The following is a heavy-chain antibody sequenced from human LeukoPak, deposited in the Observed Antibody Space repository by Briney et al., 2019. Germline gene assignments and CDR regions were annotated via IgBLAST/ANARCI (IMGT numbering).Heavy chain of an antibody. V-gene: IGHV3-9*01. CDR2: ISWNSGSI. Sequence: PGGSLRLSCAASGFTFDDYAMHWVRQAPGKGLEWVSGISWNSGSIGYADSVKGRFTVSRDNAKDSLYLQMSSLRVDDTAVYYCARIGFTGSPVFDLWGQGTLVTVSS. CDR3: ARIGFTGSPVFDL. CDR1: GFTFDDYA. D-gene: IGHD2-2*03. J-gene: IGHJ4*02.